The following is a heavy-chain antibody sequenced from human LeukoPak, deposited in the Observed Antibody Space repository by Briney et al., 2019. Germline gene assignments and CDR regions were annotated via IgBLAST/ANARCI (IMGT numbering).Heavy chain of an antibody. CDR3: AKDGSSGIAATADAFDI. D-gene: IGHD6-13*01. CDR2: ICGGGATS. Sequence: GGTLRLSCAASGVTFNTYAMSWVRQAPGKGLEWVSAICGGGATSYYADSVEGRFTISRDNSKNTLYLQMNSPRAEDTAIYYCAKDGSSGIAATADAFDIWGQGTMVTVSS. CDR1: GVTFNTYA. V-gene: IGHV3-23*01. J-gene: IGHJ3*02.